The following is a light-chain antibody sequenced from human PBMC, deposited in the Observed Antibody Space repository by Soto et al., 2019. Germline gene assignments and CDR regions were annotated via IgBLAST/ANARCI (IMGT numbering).Light chain of an antibody. CDR1: QSVSSSY. J-gene: IGKJ1*01. CDR2: GAS. Sequence: EIVMTQSPATLSVSPGERATLSCRASQSVSSSYLAWYQQKPGQAPRLLIYGASSRATGIPDRFSGSGSGTDFTLTISRLEPEDFAVYYCQQHGSSLWTFGQGTKVDIK. CDR3: QQHGSSLWT. V-gene: IGKV3-20*01.